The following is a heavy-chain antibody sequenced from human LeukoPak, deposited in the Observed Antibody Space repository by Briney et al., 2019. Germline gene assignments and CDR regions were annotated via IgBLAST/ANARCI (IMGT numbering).Heavy chain of an antibody. J-gene: IGHJ4*02. CDR1: GGSISTYY. V-gene: IGHV4-59*01. CDR2: IFYTGST. Sequence: SETLSLTCTVSGGSISTYYWSWIRQPPGKGLEWIGYIFYTGSTNYNPSLESRVTISVDTSKNQFSLKLSSVTAADTAVYYCARGRRTKYYFDYWGQGTLVTVSS. CDR3: ARGRRTKYYFDY.